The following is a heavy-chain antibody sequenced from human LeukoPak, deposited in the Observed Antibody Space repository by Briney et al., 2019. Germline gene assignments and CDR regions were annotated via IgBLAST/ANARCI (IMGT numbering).Heavy chain of an antibody. V-gene: IGHV3-53*01. D-gene: IGHD1-1*01. J-gene: IGHJ6*03. CDR1: GFTVSSNY. Sequence: GGSLRLSCAASGFTVSSNYMSWVRQAPGKGLEWVSVIYSGGSTYYADSVRGRFTISRDNSKNTMYLQMNSLRAGDTAGYYWARAVQLERPPPLIGYYYMDVWGKGTTVTVSS. CDR2: IYSGGST. CDR3: ARAVQLERPPPLIGYYYMDV.